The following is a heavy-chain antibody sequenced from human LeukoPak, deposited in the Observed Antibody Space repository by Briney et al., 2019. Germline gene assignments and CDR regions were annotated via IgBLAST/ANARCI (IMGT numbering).Heavy chain of an antibody. V-gene: IGHV3-9*03. CDR1: GFTFDDYA. CDR2: ISWNSGRI. J-gene: IGHJ1*01. D-gene: IGHD6-19*01. CDR3: AKSSPGYSSGWLQH. Sequence: GGSLRLSCAASGFTFDDYAMHWVRQAPGKGLEWVSGISWNSGRIGYADSVKGRFTISRDNAKKSLYLQMNSLRAEDMALYYCAKSSPGYSSGWLQHWGQGTLVTVSS.